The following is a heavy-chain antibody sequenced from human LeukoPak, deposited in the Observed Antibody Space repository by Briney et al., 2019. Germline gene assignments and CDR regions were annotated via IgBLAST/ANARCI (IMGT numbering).Heavy chain of an antibody. CDR1: ELTVSSNY. V-gene: IGHV3-53*01. CDR3: AGEPYGGGWYFHY. D-gene: IGHD4/OR15-4a*01. CDR2: IYSGGST. Sequence: GGSLRLSCAPSELTVSSNYISWVRQAAGKGLEWVSVIYSGGSTYYADSVKGRFTISRDNSKNTLYLQMNSVRVEDTAVYYCAGEPYGGGWYFHYWGQGTLVTVSS. J-gene: IGHJ4*02.